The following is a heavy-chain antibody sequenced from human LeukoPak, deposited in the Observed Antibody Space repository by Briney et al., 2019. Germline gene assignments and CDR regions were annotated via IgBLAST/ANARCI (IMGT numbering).Heavy chain of an antibody. Sequence: SETLSLTCAVYGGSFSGYYWSWIRQPPGKGLEWIGEINHSGSTNYNPSLKSRVTISVDTSKNRFSLKLSSVTAATTAVYYCARHGGFNTPVDYWGQGTLVAVSS. V-gene: IGHV4-34*01. CDR2: INHSGST. J-gene: IGHJ4*02. D-gene: IGHD2-15*01. CDR3: ARHGGFNTPVDY. CDR1: GGSFSGYY.